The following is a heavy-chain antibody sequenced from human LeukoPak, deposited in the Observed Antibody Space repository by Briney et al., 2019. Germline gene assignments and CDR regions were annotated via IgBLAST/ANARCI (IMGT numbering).Heavy chain of an antibody. CDR2: VIPIFGTP. V-gene: IGHV1-69*01. CDR1: GGTFSSYA. D-gene: IGHD3-9*01. J-gene: IGHJ6*02. CDR3: AKTNILTNTNYYYYGMDV. Sequence: SVKVSCKASGGTFSSYAISWVRQAPGQGLEWMGGVIPIFGTPNNAQKFQGRVTITADESTSTVYMELSSLRSEDTAVYYCAKTNILTNTNYYYYGMDVWGQGTTVTVSS.